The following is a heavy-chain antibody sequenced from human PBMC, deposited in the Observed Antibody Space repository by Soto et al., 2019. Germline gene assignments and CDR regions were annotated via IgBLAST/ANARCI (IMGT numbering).Heavy chain of an antibody. Sequence: PGESLKISCKGSGFTFTAYWIGWVRQMPGKGLEWMGIMFPGDSTTRYSPSFQGQVTMSADKSISTAYLRWNSLKASDTAMYYCARVVIGYCSSTSCPADYWGQGALVTVSS. CDR1: GFTFTAYW. D-gene: IGHD2-2*01. CDR3: ARVVIGYCSSTSCPADY. V-gene: IGHV5-51*03. CDR2: MFPGDSTT. J-gene: IGHJ4*02.